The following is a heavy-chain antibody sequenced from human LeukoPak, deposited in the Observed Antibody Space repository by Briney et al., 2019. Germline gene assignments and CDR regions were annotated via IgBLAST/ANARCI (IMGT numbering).Heavy chain of an antibody. CDR3: ARAQIGFWSGYCFDY. D-gene: IGHD3-3*01. CDR2: ISSSSSYT. Sequence: GGPLRLSCAASGFTFSDYYMSWLRQAPGKGLEWVSYISSSSSYTNYADSVKGRFAVSRDNAKNSLYLQMNSLRAEDTAVYYCARAQIGFWSGYCFDYWGQGTLVTVSS. CDR1: GFTFSDYY. V-gene: IGHV3-11*06. J-gene: IGHJ4*02.